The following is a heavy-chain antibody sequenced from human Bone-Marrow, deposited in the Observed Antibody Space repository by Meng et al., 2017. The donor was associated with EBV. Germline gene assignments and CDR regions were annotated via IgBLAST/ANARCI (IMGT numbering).Heavy chain of an antibody. CDR1: CVAFRVYY. CDR2: SNPSGST. CDR3: ASFAGEVAEPGGVDY. V-gene: IGHV4-34*01. J-gene: IGHJ4*02. Sequence: QVQLSLAGVGLLQPSVTLGVTCAGFCVAFRVYYWRWSRQSPGKGLEWMRESNPSGSTNYNPSLKSRVTISVDTSKNQFSLKLSSVTAADTAVYYWASFAGEVAEPGGVDYWGQGTLVTVSS. D-gene: IGHD2-15*01.